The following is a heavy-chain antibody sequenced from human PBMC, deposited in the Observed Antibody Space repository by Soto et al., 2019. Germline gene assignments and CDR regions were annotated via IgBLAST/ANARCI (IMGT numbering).Heavy chain of an antibody. D-gene: IGHD3-22*01. CDR1: GYSFAGYW. CDR2: IDPSDSQT. J-gene: IGHJ4*02. V-gene: IGHV5-10-1*01. CDR3: ARQIYDSDTGPNFQYYSDS. Sequence: GESLKISCKGSGYSFAGYWITWVRQKPGKGLEWMGRIDPSDSQTYYSPSFRGHVTISVTKSITTVFLQWSSLRASDTAMYYCARQIYDSDTGPNFQYYSDSRGQATPVPVSP.